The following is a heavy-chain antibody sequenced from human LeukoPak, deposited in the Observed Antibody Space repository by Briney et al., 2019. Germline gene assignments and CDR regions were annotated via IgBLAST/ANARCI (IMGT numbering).Heavy chain of an antibody. J-gene: IGHJ4*02. V-gene: IGHV3-33*01. CDR2: IWYDGSNK. CDR1: GFTFSSHG. Sequence: GGSLRLSCAASGFTFSSHGMHWVRQAPGKGLEWVAVIWYDGSNKYYTDSVKGRFTISRDNSKNTLYLHMNSLRAEDTAVYYCARNLRKYGSNSEYFDYRGQGTVVSVSS. D-gene: IGHD4-23*01. CDR3: ARNLRKYGSNSEYFDY.